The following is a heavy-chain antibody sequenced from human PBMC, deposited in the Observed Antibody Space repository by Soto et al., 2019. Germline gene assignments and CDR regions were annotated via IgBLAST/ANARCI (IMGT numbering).Heavy chain of an antibody. CDR1: GYSFTSCD. CDR2: MNRKSGSA. J-gene: IGHJ5*02. V-gene: IGHV1-8*02. Sequence: ASVKVSCKSFGYSFTSCDFHWVRQASGQGRECRVWMNRKSGSADYXXRVQGRVXXTGNGSINIGXVELNXLASDDTAVYYCARGDWFGNWLDPRGQGTLVT. D-gene: IGHD3-9*01. CDR3: ARGDWFGNWLDP.